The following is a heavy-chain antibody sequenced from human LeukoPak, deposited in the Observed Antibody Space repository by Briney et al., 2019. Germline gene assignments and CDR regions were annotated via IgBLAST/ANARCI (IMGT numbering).Heavy chain of an antibody. J-gene: IGHJ4*02. Sequence: GGSLRLSCAASGFTVSSNYMSWVRQAPGKGLEWVSVIFSGGGTYYADSVKGRFTISRDNFKNTLYLQMNSLRAEDTAVYYCARDGNWGTTDAYLNYWGQGTLVTVSS. D-gene: IGHD7-27*01. CDR1: GFTVSSNY. CDR3: ARDGNWGTTDAYLNY. CDR2: IFSGGGT. V-gene: IGHV3-53*05.